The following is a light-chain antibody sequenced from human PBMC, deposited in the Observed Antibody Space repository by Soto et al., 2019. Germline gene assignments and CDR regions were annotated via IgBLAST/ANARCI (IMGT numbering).Light chain of an antibody. CDR2: DVS. J-gene: IGKJ3*01. CDR1: QSVRGS. Sequence: DIRMTQSPSTLSASVGDRVTITCRASQSVRGSLAWYQHQPGKAPKLLIYDVSTLESGVPSRFSGFGSGTEFTLFISSLQPDDFGTYYCQPFYMGWPFGPGTKVAIK. V-gene: IGKV1-5*01. CDR3: QPFYMGWP.